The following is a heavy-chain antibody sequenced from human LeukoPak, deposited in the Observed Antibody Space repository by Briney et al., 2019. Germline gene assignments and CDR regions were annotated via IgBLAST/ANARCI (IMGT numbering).Heavy chain of an antibody. D-gene: IGHD3-3*01. J-gene: IGHJ4*02. V-gene: IGHV4-38-2*02. CDR1: GYSISSGYY. Sequence: SETLSLTCTVSGYSISSGYYWGWIRQPPGKGLEWIGSIYHSGSTYYNPSLKSRVTISVDTSKNQFSLKLSSVTAADTAVYYCARVLTIFGVVPYYFDYWGQGTLVTVSS. CDR3: ARVLTIFGVVPYYFDY. CDR2: IYHSGST.